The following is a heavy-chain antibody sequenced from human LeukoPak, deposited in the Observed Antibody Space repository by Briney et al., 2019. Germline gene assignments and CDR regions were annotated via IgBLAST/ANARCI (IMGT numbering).Heavy chain of an antibody. D-gene: IGHD2-15*01. CDR2: MNPNSGNT. J-gene: IGHJ6*03. Sequence: ASVKVSCKASGYTFTSYDINWVRQATGQGLEWMGWMNPNSGNTGYAQKLQGRVTMTRNTSISTAYMELSSLRSEDTAVYYCASACSGGSCLDYYYYMDVWGKGTTVTVSS. V-gene: IGHV1-8*01. CDR3: ASACSGGSCLDYYYYMDV. CDR1: GYTFTSYD.